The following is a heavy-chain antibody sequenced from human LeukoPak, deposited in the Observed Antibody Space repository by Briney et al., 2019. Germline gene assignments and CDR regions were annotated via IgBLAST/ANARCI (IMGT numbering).Heavy chain of an antibody. CDR3: ARIQNDYYGSGSYYEYYYYYMDV. Sequence: GGSLRLSCAASGFTFSSYWMSWVRQAPGKGLEWVANIKQDGSEKYYVDSVKGRFTISRDNAKNSLYLQMNSLRAEDTALYHCARIQNDYYGSGSYYEYYYYYMDVWGKGTTVTISS. CDR1: GFTFSSYW. D-gene: IGHD3-10*01. V-gene: IGHV3-7*03. J-gene: IGHJ6*03. CDR2: IKQDGSEK.